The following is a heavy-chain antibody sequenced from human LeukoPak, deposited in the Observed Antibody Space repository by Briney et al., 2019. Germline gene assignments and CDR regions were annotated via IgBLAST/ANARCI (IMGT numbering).Heavy chain of an antibody. CDR2: ISYDGSNK. J-gene: IGHJ5*02. D-gene: IGHD3-22*01. CDR1: GFTFSSYA. Sequence: PGGSLRLSCAASGFTFSSYAMHWVRQAPGKGLEWVAVISYDGSNKYYADSVKGRFTISRDNSKNTLYLQMNSLRAEDTAVYYCAKDDSSGYYNWFDPWGQGTLVTVSS. CDR3: AKDDSSGYYNWFDP. V-gene: IGHV3-30*04.